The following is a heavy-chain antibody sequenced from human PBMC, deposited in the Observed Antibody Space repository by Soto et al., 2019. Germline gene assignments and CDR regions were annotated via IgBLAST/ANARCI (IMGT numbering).Heavy chain of an antibody. Sequence: EVPLVDSGGGLVQPGGSLRLSCAASGFTFSSYWMSWVRQTPGKGLEWVATMRQDGREEHYVDFVKGRFTISRDNAKSSLYLQMNSLRAEDTAVYYCARGMVGATGFDYWGQGTLVTVSS. CDR1: GFTFSSYW. D-gene: IGHD1-26*01. CDR2: MRQDGREE. J-gene: IGHJ4*02. V-gene: IGHV3-7*01. CDR3: ARGMVGATGFDY.